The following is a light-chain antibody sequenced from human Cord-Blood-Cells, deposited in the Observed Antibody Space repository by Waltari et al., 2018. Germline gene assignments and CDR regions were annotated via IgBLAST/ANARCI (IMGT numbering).Light chain of an antibody. CDR1: ALPKKN. CDR2: KDS. V-gene: IGLV3-16*01. CDR3: LSADSSGTYVV. J-gene: IGLJ2*01. Sequence: SYEPTQPPSVPVPLGQMARTTCAGEALPKKNAYWYQQKPGQFPVLVIYKDSERPSGLPERFSGSSSGTRVTLTISGVQAEEEAAYYCLSADSSGTYVVFGGGTKLTVL.